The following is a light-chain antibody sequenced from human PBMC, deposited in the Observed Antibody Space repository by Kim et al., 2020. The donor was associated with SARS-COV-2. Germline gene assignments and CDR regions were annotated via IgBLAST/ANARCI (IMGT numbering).Light chain of an antibody. J-gene: IGLJ3*02. CDR1: GSDIGGYIY. V-gene: IGLV2-14*03. CDR3: SSYTTGNTWV. Sequence: GQSITISCSGTGSDIGGYIYVSWYQQYPDKAPKLIIHDVSDRPSGVSDRFSGSKSANTASLTISSLQAEDEAEYHCSSYTTGNTWVFGGGTQLTVL. CDR2: DVS.